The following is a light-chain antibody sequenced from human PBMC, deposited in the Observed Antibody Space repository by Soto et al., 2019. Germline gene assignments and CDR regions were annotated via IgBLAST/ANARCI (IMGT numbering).Light chain of an antibody. Sequence: QSVLTQPRSVSGSPGQSVTISCTGTSSDVGGYDYVSWYQQLPDKAPKLMIYDVSKWPSGVPGRFSGSKSGNTASLTISGLQAEDEADYYCCSYAGSYTYVFGTGTKLTVL. J-gene: IGLJ1*01. CDR3: CSYAGSYTYV. CDR1: SSDVGGYDY. CDR2: DVS. V-gene: IGLV2-11*01.